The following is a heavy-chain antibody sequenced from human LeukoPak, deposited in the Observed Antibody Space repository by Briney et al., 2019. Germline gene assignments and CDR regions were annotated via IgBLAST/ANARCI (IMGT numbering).Heavy chain of an antibody. V-gene: IGHV4-59*01. CDR2: IHYSGST. J-gene: IGHJ6*02. D-gene: IGHD4-23*01. CDR3: ARELGATVVNYGMDV. CDR1: GGSISNYY. Sequence: SETLSLTCTVSGGSISNYYWSWMRKPPGKGLEWIGYIHYSGSTNYNPSLKSRVTISVDTSKNQLSLKLTSMTAADTAVYYCARELGATVVNYGMDVWGQGTTVTVSS.